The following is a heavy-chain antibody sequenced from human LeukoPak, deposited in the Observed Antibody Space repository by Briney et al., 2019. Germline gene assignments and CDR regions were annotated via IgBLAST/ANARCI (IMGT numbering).Heavy chain of an antibody. CDR2: ISYDGSNK. CDR1: GFTFSSYG. J-gene: IGHJ4*02. V-gene: IGHV3-30*18. Sequence: HTGRSLRLSCAASGFTFSSYGMHWVRQAPGKGLEWVAVISYDGSNKYYADSVKGRFTISRDNSKNTLYLQMNSLRVEDTAVYYCAKSRYSGGWSYFDDWGQAILVTVSS. D-gene: IGHD6-19*01. CDR3: AKSRYSGGWSYFDD.